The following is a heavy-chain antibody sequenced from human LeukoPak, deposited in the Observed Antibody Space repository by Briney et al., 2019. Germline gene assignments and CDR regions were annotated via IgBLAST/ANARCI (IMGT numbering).Heavy chain of an antibody. CDR1: GYTFTSYG. V-gene: IGHV1-18*01. D-gene: IGHD6-13*01. Sequence: ASVKVSCKASGYTFTSYGISWVRQAPGQGLEWMGWISAYNGNTNYAQKLQGRVTMTTDTSTSTAYMELRSLRSDDTAVYYCARALAAAGTYWFDPWGQGTLVTVSS. CDR2: ISAYNGNT. J-gene: IGHJ5*02. CDR3: ARALAAAGTYWFDP.